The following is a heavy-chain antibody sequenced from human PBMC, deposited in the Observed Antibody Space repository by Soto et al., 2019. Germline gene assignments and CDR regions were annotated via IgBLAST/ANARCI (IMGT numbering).Heavy chain of an antibody. J-gene: IGHJ4*02. D-gene: IGHD1-20*01. CDR3: VRYNWNDKNFDY. Sequence: GPLRLSCAASGFTFSSYAMSWVRQAPGKGLEWVSTISGSGGSTYYADSVKGRFTISRDNSKNTLYLQMNSLRAEDTAIYYCVRYNWNDKNFDYWGQGTLVTVSS. CDR2: ISGSGGST. V-gene: IGHV3-23*01. CDR1: GFTFSSYA.